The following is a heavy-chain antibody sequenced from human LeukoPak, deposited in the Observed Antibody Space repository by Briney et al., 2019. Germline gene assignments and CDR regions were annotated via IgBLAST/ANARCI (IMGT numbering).Heavy chain of an antibody. D-gene: IGHD5-18*01. J-gene: IGHJ4*02. CDR2: IDPSDSET. CDR3: ARQTAMGRSGDY. V-gene: IGHV5-51*01. Sequence: GESLKISCKASGYSFTSYWIGWVRQMPGKGLEWMGIIDPSDSETRYTPSFQGQVTISVDKSLTTAYLQWNSLKASDTVMYYCARQTAMGRSGDYWGQGTLVTVSS. CDR1: GYSFTSYW.